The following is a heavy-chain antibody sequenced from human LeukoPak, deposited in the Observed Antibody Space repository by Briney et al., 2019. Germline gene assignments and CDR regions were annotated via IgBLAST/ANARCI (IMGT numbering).Heavy chain of an antibody. D-gene: IGHD6-13*01. CDR2: ISAYNGNT. J-gene: IGHJ5*02. Sequence: ASVKVSCKASGGTFSSYAISWVRQAPGQGLEWMGWISAYNGNTNYAQKLQGRVTMTTDTSTSTAYMELRSLRSDDTAVYYCARELVHNWFDPWGQGTLVTVSS. V-gene: IGHV1-18*01. CDR3: ARELVHNWFDP. CDR1: GGTFSSYA.